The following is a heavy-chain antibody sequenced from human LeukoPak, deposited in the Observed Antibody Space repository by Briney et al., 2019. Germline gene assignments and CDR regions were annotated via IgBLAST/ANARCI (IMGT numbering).Heavy chain of an antibody. V-gene: IGHV1-8*01. Sequence: ASVKVSCKASGYTFTSYDINWVRQATGQGLEWMGWMNPNSGNTGYAQKFQGRVTMTRNTSISTAYMELSSLRSEDTAVYYCARGRLNYDFWGGPFDAFDIWGQGTMVTVSS. D-gene: IGHD3-3*01. CDR2: MNPNSGNT. J-gene: IGHJ3*02. CDR1: GYTFTSYD. CDR3: ARGRLNYDFWGGPFDAFDI.